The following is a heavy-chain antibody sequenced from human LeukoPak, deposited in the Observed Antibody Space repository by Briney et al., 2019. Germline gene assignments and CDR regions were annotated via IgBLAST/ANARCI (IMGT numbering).Heavy chain of an antibody. CDR3: VSQVSGSMSQN. D-gene: IGHD2-21*01. CDR2: IYSSGGT. J-gene: IGHJ4*02. Sequence: SETLSLTCTVSSDSMTKYYWNWIRQPPGKGLEWIGFIYSSGGTSYNPSLKSRITISIDMSKNQFSLKMYTVTTADAAVYYCVSQVSGSMSQNWGQGTLVTVSS. V-gene: IGHV4-59*01. CDR1: SDSMTKYY.